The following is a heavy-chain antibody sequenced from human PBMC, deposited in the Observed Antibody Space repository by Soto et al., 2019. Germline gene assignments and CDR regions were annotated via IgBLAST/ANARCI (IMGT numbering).Heavy chain of an antibody. CDR2: ISAYNGNT. V-gene: IGHV1-18*01. CDR1: GYTFTNYG. J-gene: IGHJ6*03. CDR3: ARVRKLVGYFSSYMDV. D-gene: IGHD6-6*01. Sequence: QVQLLQSGAEGKKPGASVKVSCKASGYTFTNYGITWVRQAPGQGLEWMAWISAYNGNTHYTQSLQGRVTMTTDTSTRTAFMELRGLRSDDTAVYYSARVRKLVGYFSSYMDVWGKGTTVTVSS.